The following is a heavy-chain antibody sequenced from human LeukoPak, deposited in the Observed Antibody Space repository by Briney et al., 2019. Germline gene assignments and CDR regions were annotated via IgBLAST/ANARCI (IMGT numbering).Heavy chain of an antibody. CDR1: GGSLSGYY. CDR3: ASRHIYSNYVDY. Sequence: PSETLSLTCAVYGGSLSGYYWSWIRQPPGKGLEWIGEITHTGFTNYNPSLESRVVISVDTYNNHFSLKARSVAAADTAVYYCASRHIYSNYVDYRGQGTLVTVSS. J-gene: IGHJ4*02. CDR2: ITHTGFT. V-gene: IGHV4-34*01. D-gene: IGHD4-4*01.